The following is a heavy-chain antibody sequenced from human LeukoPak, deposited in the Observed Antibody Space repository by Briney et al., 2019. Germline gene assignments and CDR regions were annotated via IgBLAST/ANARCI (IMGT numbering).Heavy chain of an antibody. D-gene: IGHD4-11*01. V-gene: IGHV1-2*02. CDR2: INPNTGGT. J-gene: IGHJ4*02. Sequence: ASVKVFCKASGYTFTGYYIHWVRQAPGQGLEWMGWINPNTGGTNYAQNFQGRVTMTRDTSISTAYMEVSRLRSDDTAVYYCARAVGYSILPLSYWGQGTLVTVSS. CDR3: ARAVGYSILPLSY. CDR1: GYTFTGYY.